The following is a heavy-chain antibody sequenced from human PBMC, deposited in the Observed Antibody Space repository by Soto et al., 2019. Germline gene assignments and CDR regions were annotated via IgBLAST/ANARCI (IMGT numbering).Heavy chain of an antibody. CDR2: ITYIGST. V-gene: IGHV4-31*03. J-gene: IGHJ6*02. CDR3: ARELTGTYPYYYGMDV. CDR1: GGSISSAAYY. Sequence: SETLSLTCTVSGGSISSAAYYWSWIHQHPGKGLEWIGYITYIGSTYYNPSLKSRVTISVDTSKTQFSLKLSSVTAADTAVYYCARELTGTYPYYYGMDVWGQGTTVTVSS. D-gene: IGHD1-26*01.